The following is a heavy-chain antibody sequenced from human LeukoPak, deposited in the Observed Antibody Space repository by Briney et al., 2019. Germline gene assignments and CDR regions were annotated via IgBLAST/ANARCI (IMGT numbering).Heavy chain of an antibody. CDR2: IIPIFGIA. CDR1: GGTFSSYA. V-gene: IGHV1-69*04. Sequence: SVKVSCKASGGTFSSYAISWVRQAPGQGLEWMGRIIPIFGIANYAQKFQGRVTITADKSTSTAYMELSSLRSEDTAVYYCARGGYSYHHFDYWGQGTLVTVSS. J-gene: IGHJ4*02. D-gene: IGHD5-18*01. CDR3: ARGGYSYHHFDY.